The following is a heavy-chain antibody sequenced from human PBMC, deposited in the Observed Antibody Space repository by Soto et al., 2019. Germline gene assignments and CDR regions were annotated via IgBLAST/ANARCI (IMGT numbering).Heavy chain of an antibody. J-gene: IGHJ4*02. V-gene: IGHV3-30*18. CDR1: GFTFSSYG. CDR3: AKVGFTMYYYDSSGYYTPSFDY. D-gene: IGHD3-22*01. CDR2: ISYDGSNK. Sequence: SLRLSCAASGFTFSSYGMHWVRQAPGKGLEWVAVISYDGSNKYYADSVKGRFTISRDNSKNTLYLQMNSLRAEDTAVYYCAKVGFTMYYYDSSGYYTPSFDYWGQGTLVTVSS.